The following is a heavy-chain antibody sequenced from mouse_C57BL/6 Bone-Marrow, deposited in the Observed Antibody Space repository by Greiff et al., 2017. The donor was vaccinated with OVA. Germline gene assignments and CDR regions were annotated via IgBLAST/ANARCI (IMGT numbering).Heavy chain of an antibody. CDR1: EYDFPSHD. CDR2: INSDGGSP. V-gene: IGHV5-2*01. J-gene: IGHJ4*01. CDR3: ARHEGNVYAMDY. D-gene: IGHD2-1*01. Sequence: EVRLMESGGGLVQPGESLKLSCESNEYDFPSHDMSWVRKTPEKRLELVAAINSDGGSPYYPDTMERRFIISRDNTKKTLYLQRSSLRSEDTDLDDCARHEGNVYAMDYWGQGTSVTVSS.